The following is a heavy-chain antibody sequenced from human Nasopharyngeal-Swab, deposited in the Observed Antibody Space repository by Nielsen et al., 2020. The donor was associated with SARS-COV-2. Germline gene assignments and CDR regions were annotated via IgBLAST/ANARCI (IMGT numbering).Heavy chain of an antibody. CDR3: ARRGRCSGSSCDMDV. CDR2: INPGSRGT. V-gene: IGHV1-46*02. J-gene: IGHJ6*02. D-gene: IGHD2-2*01. CDR1: GYTFNNYY. Sequence: ASVKVSCKASGYTFNNYYIHWVRQAPGQGLEWLGMINPGSRGTTYAQKFQGRVTLTRDTSTSTVFMDLSSLRSQDTAVYYCARRGRCSGSSCDMDVWGQGTTVTVSS.